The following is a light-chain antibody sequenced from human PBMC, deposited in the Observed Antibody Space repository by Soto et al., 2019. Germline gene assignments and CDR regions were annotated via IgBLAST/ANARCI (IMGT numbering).Light chain of an antibody. CDR3: ASYAGSRTYV. Sequence: QSVLTQPPSVSGAPGQTVIISCSGSSSNIGAPYDVNWYRQLPGTAPKLLIFEVTMRPSGISDRFSGSKSASTASLTISGLQAEDEGDYYCASYAGSRTYVFGSGTKVTVL. CDR2: EVT. J-gene: IGLJ1*01. V-gene: IGLV1-40*01. CDR1: SSNIGAPYD.